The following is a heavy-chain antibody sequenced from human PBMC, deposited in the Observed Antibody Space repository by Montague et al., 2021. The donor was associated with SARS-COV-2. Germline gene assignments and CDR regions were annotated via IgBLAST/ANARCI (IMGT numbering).Heavy chain of an antibody. D-gene: IGHD3-9*01. CDR3: ARVGYDILTGYYDY. J-gene: IGHJ4*02. CDR2: IGTAGDT. V-gene: IGHV3-13*01. CDR1: GFTFSSYD. Sequence: SLRLSCAASGFTFSSYDMHWVRQAPGKGLEWVSAIGTAGDTYYQXXVKGRFTIASENAKNSLYLQMNSLRAGDTAVYYCARVGYDILTGYYDYWGQGTLVTVSS.